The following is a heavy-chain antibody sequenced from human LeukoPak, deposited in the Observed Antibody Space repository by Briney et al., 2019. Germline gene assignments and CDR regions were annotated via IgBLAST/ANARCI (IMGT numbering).Heavy chain of an antibody. J-gene: IGHJ4*02. CDR3: ARQIGRGLWAFDY. CDR1: GGSITIADYR. Sequence: SETLSLTCTVSGGSITIADYRWAWIRQPPGKGLEWTASIYYSGSTHYNPALKSRVYISVDTSKSQFSLKLSSVTAADTAVYYCARQIGRGLWAFDYWGQGTPVTVSS. CDR2: IYYSGST. D-gene: IGHD2-21*01. V-gene: IGHV4-39*01.